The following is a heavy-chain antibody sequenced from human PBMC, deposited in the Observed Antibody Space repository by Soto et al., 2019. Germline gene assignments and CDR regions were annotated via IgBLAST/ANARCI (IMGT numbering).Heavy chain of an antibody. V-gene: IGHV3-13*01. J-gene: IGHJ6*02. Sequence: GGSLRLSCAASGFTFSSYDMHWVRQATGKGLEWVSAIGTAGDTYYPGSVKGRFTISRENAKNSLYLQMNSLRAEDTAVYYCARSWGSYDSSGYYSSPGSAYYGMDVWGQGTTVTVSS. CDR3: ARSWGSYDSSGYYSSPGSAYYGMDV. D-gene: IGHD3-22*01. CDR2: IGTAGDT. CDR1: GFTFSSYD.